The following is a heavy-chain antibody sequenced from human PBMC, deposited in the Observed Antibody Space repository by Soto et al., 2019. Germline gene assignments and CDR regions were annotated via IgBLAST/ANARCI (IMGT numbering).Heavy chain of an antibody. CDR2: ITSSSGTI. CDR3: ARDGRGYSGYDWGVPLDV. CDR1: EFTFRTYS. V-gene: IGHV3-48*02. Sequence: EVQLVESGGGLVQPGGSLRLSCAASEFTFRTYSMNWVRQAPGKGLEWVSYITSSSGTIYYADSVKGRFTISRDNAKNSLYLQMNSLRDEDTAVYYCARDGRGYSGYDWGVPLDVWGQGTTVTVS. D-gene: IGHD5-12*01. J-gene: IGHJ6*02.